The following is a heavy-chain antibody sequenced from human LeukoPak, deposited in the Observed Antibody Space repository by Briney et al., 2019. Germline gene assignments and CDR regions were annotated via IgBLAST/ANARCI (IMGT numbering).Heavy chain of an antibody. D-gene: IGHD5-18*01. CDR3: ARRGYRSMGLSDY. CDR1: GFTFNTYA. J-gene: IGHJ4*02. CDR2: ISSNGEST. Sequence: PAGTLRLSCAASGFTFNTYAMHWLRQAPGRGLEYVAAISSNGESTYYANSVKDRFTVSRDNSKRTLFLQMGGPSAEDTAVYFCARRGYRSMGLSDYWGQGTLVTVSS. V-gene: IGHV3-64*01.